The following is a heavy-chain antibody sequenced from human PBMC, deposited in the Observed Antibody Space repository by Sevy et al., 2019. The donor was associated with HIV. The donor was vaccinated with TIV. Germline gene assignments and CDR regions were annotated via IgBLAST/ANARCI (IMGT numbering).Heavy chain of an antibody. D-gene: IGHD3-9*01. V-gene: IGHV4-39*01. CDR2: IYYSGST. J-gene: IGHJ5*02. Sequence: SETLSLTCTVSGGSISGSSYYWGWIRQPPGKGLEWIGSIYYSGSTYYNPSLKSRVTISVDTSKNQFSLKLSSVTAADTAVYYCARRYFDWLSGSYWFDPWGQGTLVTVSS. CDR3: ARRYFDWLSGSYWFDP. CDR1: GGSISGSSYY.